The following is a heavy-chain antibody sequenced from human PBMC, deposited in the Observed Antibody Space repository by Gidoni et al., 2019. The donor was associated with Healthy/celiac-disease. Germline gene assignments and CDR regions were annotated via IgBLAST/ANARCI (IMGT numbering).Heavy chain of an antibody. J-gene: IGHJ4*02. V-gene: IGHV3-30*18. Sequence: QVQLVESGGGVVQPGRSLRLTWAASGVTFSSYGMHWVRQAPGKGLEWVAVISYDGSNTYYADSVKGRFTISRDNSKNTLYLQMNSLRAEDTAVYYCAKRGYGDYGLDYWGQGTLVTVSS. D-gene: IGHD4-17*01. CDR3: AKRGYGDYGLDY. CDR2: ISYDGSNT. CDR1: GVTFSSYG.